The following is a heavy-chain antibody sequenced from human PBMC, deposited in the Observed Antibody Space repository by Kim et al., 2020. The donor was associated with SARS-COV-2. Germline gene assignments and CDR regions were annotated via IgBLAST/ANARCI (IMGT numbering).Heavy chain of an antibody. CDR1: GFTFSSYG. D-gene: IGHD3-10*01. J-gene: IGHJ4*02. CDR3: AKDRHGSGNYYSDY. Sequence: GGSLRLSCAGSGFTFSSYGMHWVRPAPGKGLEWVAVIWYDGSNKYYADSVKGRFTISRDNSKNTLYLQMNSLRAEDTAVYYCAKDRHGSGNYYSDYWGQGTLVTVSS. CDR2: IWYDGSNK. V-gene: IGHV3-33*06.